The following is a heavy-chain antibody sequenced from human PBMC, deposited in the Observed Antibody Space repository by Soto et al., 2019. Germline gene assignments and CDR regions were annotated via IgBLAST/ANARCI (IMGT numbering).Heavy chain of an antibody. CDR1: GYSFTSYW. CDR3: AGASGYYPLAGMDV. D-gene: IGHD3-22*01. V-gene: IGHV5-10-1*01. CDR2: IDPSDSYT. Sequence: GESLKISCKGSGYSFTSYWISWVRQMPGKGLEWMGRIDPSDSYTNYSPSFQGHVTISADKSISTAYLQWSSLKASVSAMYYCAGASGYYPLAGMDVWGQGTTVTVSS. J-gene: IGHJ6*02.